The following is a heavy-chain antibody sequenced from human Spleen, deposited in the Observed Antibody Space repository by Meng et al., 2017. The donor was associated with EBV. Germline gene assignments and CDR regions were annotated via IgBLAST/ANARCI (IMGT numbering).Heavy chain of an antibody. CDR1: GGSINSTSYY. J-gene: IGHJ4*02. CDR2: IYYSGNT. D-gene: IGHD6-19*01. Sequence: RVSGTRLVKPSEPLPLPCSVSGGSINSTSYYWGWIRQSPGKRLEWIGSIYYSGNTYYNPTLKSRVTVSIDTSNNQFSLRLSSVTVADTAIYYCARDNSDSGWFPFWGQGTLVTVAS. V-gene: IGHV4-39*07. CDR3: ARDNSDSGWFPF.